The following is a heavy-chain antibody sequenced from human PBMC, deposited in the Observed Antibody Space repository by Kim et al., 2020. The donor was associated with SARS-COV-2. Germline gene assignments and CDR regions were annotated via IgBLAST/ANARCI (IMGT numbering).Heavy chain of an antibody. CDR2: GST. J-gene: IGHJ4*02. CDR3: AKDSGGYLDY. Sequence: GSTYYADAGKGRFTISRDNSKNTLYLQRNSLRAEDTAVYYCAKDSGGYLDYWGQGTLVTVSS. D-gene: IGHD3-10*01. V-gene: IGHV3-23*01.